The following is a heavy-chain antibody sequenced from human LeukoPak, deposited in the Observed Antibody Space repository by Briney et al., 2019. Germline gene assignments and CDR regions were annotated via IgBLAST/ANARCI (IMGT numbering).Heavy chain of an antibody. CDR2: IYYSGST. J-gene: IGHJ2*01. CDR1: GGSISSNY. CDR3: ARAGSYGYYWYFDL. V-gene: IGHV4-59*08. Sequence: SETLSLTCTVSGGSISSNYWSWIRQPPGKGLEWIGFIYYSGSTNYNPSLKSRVTISVDTSKNQFSLKLSSVTAADTAVYYCARAGSYGYYWYFDLWGRGTLVTVSS. D-gene: IGHD3-16*01.